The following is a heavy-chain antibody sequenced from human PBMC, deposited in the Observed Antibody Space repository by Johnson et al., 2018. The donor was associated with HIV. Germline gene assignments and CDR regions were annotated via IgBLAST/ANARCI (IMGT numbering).Heavy chain of an antibody. Sequence: EVQLVESGGGLVQPGGSLRLSCAASGFTVSSNYMSWVRQAPGKGLEWVSGISWNSGSIGYADSVKGRFTISRDNSKNTLYLQMNSLRAEDTAVYYCATDVYPGPRYQLLHRGIWGHGTMITVSS. CDR2: SWNSGSI. CDR1: GFTVSSNY. J-gene: IGHJ3*02. CDR3: ATDVYPGPRYQLLHRGI. V-gene: IGHV3-66*03. D-gene: IGHD2-2*01.